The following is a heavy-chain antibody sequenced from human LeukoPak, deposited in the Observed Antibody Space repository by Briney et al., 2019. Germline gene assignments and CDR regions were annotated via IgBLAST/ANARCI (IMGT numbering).Heavy chain of an antibody. D-gene: IGHD1-26*01. CDR3: AREGSSGRFDY. CDR2: IYYSGST. Sequence: SETLSLTCTVSGGSISSYYWSWIRQPPGKGLEWIGYIYYSGSTNYNPSLKSRVTISVDTSKNQFPLKLSSVTAADTAVYYCAREGSSGRFDYWGQGTLVTVSS. V-gene: IGHV4-59*12. J-gene: IGHJ4*02. CDR1: GGSISSYY.